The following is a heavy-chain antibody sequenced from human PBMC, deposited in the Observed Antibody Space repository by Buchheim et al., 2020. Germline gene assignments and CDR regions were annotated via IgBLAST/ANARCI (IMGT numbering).Heavy chain of an antibody. CDR3: AREETIVVVPAAIDY. CDR1: GFTFSSYS. V-gene: IGHV3-48*04. CDR2: ISSRSSTI. D-gene: IGHD2-2*01. J-gene: IGHJ4*02. Sequence: EVQLVESGGGLVQPGGSLRLSCAASGFTFSSYSMNWVRQAPGKGLEWVSYISSRSSTIYYADSVKGRFTISRDNAKNSLYLQMNSLRAEDTAVYYCAREETIVVVPAAIDYWGQGTL.